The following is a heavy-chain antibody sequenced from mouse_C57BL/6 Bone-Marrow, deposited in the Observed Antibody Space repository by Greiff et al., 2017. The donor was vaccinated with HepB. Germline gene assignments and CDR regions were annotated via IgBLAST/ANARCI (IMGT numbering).Heavy chain of an antibody. Sequence: EVKLMESEGGLVQPGRSMKLSCTASGFTFSDYYMAWVRQVPEKGLEWVANINYDGSITYYLDSLKSRFIILRDNAKNILYLQMSSLKSEDTATYYCARDTVVATKWYFDVWGTGTTVTVSS. J-gene: IGHJ1*03. CDR2: INYDGSIT. V-gene: IGHV5-16*01. CDR3: ARDTVVATKWYFDV. CDR1: GFTFSDYY. D-gene: IGHD1-1*01.